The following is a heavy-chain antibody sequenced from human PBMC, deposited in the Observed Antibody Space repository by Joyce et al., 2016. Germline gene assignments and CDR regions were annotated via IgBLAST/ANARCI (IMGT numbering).Heavy chain of an antibody. CDR3: ARHSGKDNWRDSFDP. D-gene: IGHD1-20*01. V-gene: IGHV5-51*01. J-gene: IGHJ5*02. CDR2: IYPGDPET. Sequence: EVQLVQSEAEVKKSGESLKISCRGSGYSFASYWIGWVRQMPGKGLGGMGIIYPGDPETKYGPSFQGQVTMSVDESISAAYLQWNSLKASDTAIYYCARHSGKDNWRDSFDPWGQGTLVTVSS. CDR1: GYSFASYW.